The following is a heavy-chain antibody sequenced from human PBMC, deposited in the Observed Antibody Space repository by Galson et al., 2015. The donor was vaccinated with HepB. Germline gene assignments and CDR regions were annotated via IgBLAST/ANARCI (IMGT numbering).Heavy chain of an antibody. D-gene: IGHD6-13*01. CDR3: AHTTGSSWIPVDY. Sequence: PALVKPPQTLTLTCTLSGFSLTTFGVGVGWVRQPPGRALEWLALIYWDDVKRYSPSLETRLTITRDTSKNQVVLTVTNMDPVDTATYYCAHTTGSSWIPVDYWGQGTLVTVSS. CDR2: IYWDDVK. V-gene: IGHV2-5*02. CDR1: GFSLTTFGVG. J-gene: IGHJ4*02.